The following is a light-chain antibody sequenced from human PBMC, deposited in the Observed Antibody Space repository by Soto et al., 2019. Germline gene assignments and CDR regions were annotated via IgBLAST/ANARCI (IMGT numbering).Light chain of an antibody. CDR3: QKYNSARWT. J-gene: IGKJ1*01. CDR1: QGITNY. Sequence: DIQMTQSPSSLSASVGDRVTITCRASQGITNYLAWYQQKPGKVPKLLIYAASSLQSGVPSRFIGNGSGTDFTLTISSLQTEDVATYDCQKYNSARWTFGQGTKVEIK. V-gene: IGKV1-27*01. CDR2: AAS.